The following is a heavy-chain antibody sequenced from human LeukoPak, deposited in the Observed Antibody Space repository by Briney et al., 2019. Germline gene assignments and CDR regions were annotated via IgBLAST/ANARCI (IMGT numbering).Heavy chain of an antibody. J-gene: IGHJ5*02. V-gene: IGHV3-23*01. D-gene: IGHD6-19*01. Sequence: GSLRLSCAASGFTFGSYAMSWVRQAPGKGLGWVSGISGSDGTIYYADSVKGRFTISRDNSKNMLYLQMNSLRAEDTATYYCAREARGNGWYWFDPWGQGTLVTVSS. CDR2: ISGSDGTI. CDR3: AREARGNGWYWFDP. CDR1: GFTFGSYA.